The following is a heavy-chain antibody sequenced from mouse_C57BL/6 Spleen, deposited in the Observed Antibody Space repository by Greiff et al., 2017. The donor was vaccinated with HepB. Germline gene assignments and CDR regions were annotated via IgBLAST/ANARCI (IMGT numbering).Heavy chain of an antibody. J-gene: IGHJ3*01. D-gene: IGHD2-4*01. CDR3: ARGGFRPYDSFAY. CDR1: GYTFTSYW. CDR2: IHPNSGST. V-gene: IGHV1-64*01. Sequence: QVQLQQPGAELVKPGASVKLSCKASGYTFTSYWMHWVKQRPGQGLEWIGMIHPNSGSTNYNEKFKSKATLTVDKSSSTAYMQLSSLTSEDSAVYYCARGGFRPYDSFAYWGQGTLVTVSA.